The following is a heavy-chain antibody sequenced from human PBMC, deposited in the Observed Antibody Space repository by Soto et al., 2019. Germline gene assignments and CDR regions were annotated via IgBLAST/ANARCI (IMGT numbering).Heavy chain of an antibody. V-gene: IGHV4-4*07. Sequence: QMQLQESGPGLVKPSETLSLTCTVSGGSIRGYYWSWIRQSAGMGLEWLGRMHTSGSTNYNPSLKSRVTSSVDMSKNQISLKLTSVTAADTALYYWVRASMPKVHLDAWGQGTLVAVSS. CDR3: VRASMPKVHLDA. J-gene: IGHJ5*02. CDR2: MHTSGST. CDR1: GGSIRGYY. D-gene: IGHD2-2*01.